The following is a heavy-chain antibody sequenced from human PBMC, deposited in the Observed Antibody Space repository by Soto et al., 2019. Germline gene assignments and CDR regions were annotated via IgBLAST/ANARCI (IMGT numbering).Heavy chain of an antibody. Sequence: SVKVSCTESVLTFTISAVQWVRQARGQRLEWIGWIVVGSGNTNYAQKFQERVTITRDMSTSTAYMELSSLRSEDTAVYYCAADGRIQLWLDFYYDTAVWGIGTIAPLSS. CDR1: VLTFTISA. J-gene: IGHJ6*04. CDR2: IVVGSGNT. CDR3: AADGRIQLWLDFYYDTAV. D-gene: IGHD5-18*01. V-gene: IGHV1-58*01.